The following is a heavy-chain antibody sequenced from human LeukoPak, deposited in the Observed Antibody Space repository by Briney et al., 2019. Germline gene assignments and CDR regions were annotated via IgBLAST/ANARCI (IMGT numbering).Heavy chain of an antibody. CDR2: IYDDDRT. J-gene: IGHJ5*02. Sequence: GGSLRLSCTASGFTVSGTLMDWVRQAPGKGPEWVSVIYDDDRTAYTDSVKGRFTMSRDSSKNTVYLQMNSLRPDDSAVYYCTRDRARTESWVEFDLWGLGTLVTVSS. CDR1: GFTVSGTL. V-gene: IGHV3-53*05. CDR3: TRDRARTESWVEFDL.